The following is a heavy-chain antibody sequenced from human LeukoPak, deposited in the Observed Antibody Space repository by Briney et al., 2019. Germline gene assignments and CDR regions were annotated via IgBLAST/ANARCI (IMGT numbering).Heavy chain of an antibody. Sequence: GESLKISCKGSGYSFTSYWIGWVRQMPGKVLEWMGIIYPGDSDTRYSPSFQGQVTISADKSISTAYLQWSSLKASDTAMYYCARRPGYCSSTSCYFDYWGQGTLVTVSS. D-gene: IGHD2-2*01. CDR1: GYSFTSYW. V-gene: IGHV5-51*01. CDR3: ARRPGYCSSTSCYFDY. J-gene: IGHJ4*02. CDR2: IYPGDSDT.